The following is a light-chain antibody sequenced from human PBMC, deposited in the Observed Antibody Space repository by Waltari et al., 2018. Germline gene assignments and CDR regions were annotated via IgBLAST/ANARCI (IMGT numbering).Light chain of an antibody. Sequence: EIVMTQSPATLSVSPGERATLSCRASESVSSNVAWYQQKPGQAPRLLIYGASTRATGGPAKFRGSGSGTDFTLTISSLQSEDFAVYYCQQYYHWVAFGGGTWVQIK. CDR1: ESVSSN. J-gene: IGKJ4*01. V-gene: IGKV3-15*01. CDR3: QQYYHWVA. CDR2: GAS.